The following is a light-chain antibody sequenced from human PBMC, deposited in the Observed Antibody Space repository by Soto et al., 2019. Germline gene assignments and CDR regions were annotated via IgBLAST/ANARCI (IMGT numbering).Light chain of an antibody. Sequence: EIVMTQSPATLAVSPGERATLSCRASQSVSTNLALYQQKPGQAPRLLVYGASARATGIPGRFSGSGSGTEFTLTISSLQSEDFAVYCCQQYNNWPPNLTFGGGTKVEIK. CDR3: QQYNNWPPNLT. CDR2: GAS. V-gene: IGKV3-15*01. CDR1: QSVSTN. J-gene: IGKJ4*01.